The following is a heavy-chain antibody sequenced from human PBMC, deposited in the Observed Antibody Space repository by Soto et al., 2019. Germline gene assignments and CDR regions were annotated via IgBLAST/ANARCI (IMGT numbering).Heavy chain of an antibody. CDR2: IDPRDSYV. Sequence: ESLKISCTGFGYTFTTFWISWVRQMPGKGLEWMGRIDPRDSYVNYSPSFQGHVTISLDKPISTAYLQWGSLKASDTAMYYCSRLFCSTTTFDSWFATWGQGTLVTVSS. J-gene: IGHJ5*02. V-gene: IGHV5-10-1*01. CDR3: SRLFCSTTTFDSWFAT. D-gene: IGHD2-2*01. CDR1: GYTFTTFW.